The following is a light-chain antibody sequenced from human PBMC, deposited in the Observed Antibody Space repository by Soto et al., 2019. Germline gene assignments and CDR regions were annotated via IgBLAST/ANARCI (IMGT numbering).Light chain of an antibody. CDR2: DAS. Sequence: DIQMTQSPSTLSASVGDRVTITCRASQNIRHWLAWYQRKPGEAPQLLIYDASTLQGGVPSRFSGSGYGTEFTLTISSLQPDDFATYYCQQYHSFVTFGQGTKVDIK. V-gene: IGKV1-5*01. CDR3: QQYHSFVT. CDR1: QNIRHW. J-gene: IGKJ1*01.